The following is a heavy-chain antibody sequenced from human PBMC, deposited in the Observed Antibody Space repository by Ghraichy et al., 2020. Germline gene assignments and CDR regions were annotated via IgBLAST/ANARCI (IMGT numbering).Heavy chain of an antibody. CDR2: IRSKANSYAT. CDR1: GFTISTWN. V-gene: IGHV3-73*01. CDR3: TRHKENYYDSNRQGWFDP. D-gene: IGHD3-22*01. J-gene: IGHJ5*02. Sequence: GESLNISCAASGFTISTWNMNWVRQASGKGLEWVGRIRSKANSYATTYAASVQGRFTISRDDSKNTAYLQMNSLKTEDTAVYYCTRHKENYYDSNRQGWFDPWGQGTLVTVSS.